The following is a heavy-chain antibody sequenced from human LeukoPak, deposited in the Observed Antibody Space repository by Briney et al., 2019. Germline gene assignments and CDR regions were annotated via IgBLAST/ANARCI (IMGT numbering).Heavy chain of an antibody. CDR2: ISGASSTI. V-gene: IGHV3-48*02. Sequence: GGSLRLSCAASGFTFSTYIMTWVRQAPGKGLEWVSYISGASSTIYYADSVKGRFTISRDNAKNSLSLQMNSLRDEDTAVYYCVGVWQYFDYWGQGTLVTVSS. CDR3: VGVWQYFDY. J-gene: IGHJ4*02. D-gene: IGHD5/OR15-5a*01. CDR1: GFTFSTYI.